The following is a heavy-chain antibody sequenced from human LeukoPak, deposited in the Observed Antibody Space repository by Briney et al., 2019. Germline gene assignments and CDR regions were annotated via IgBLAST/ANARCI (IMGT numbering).Heavy chain of an antibody. CDR3: AKGAASRGYTYVAN. Sequence: PGGSLRLSCAASGYTFSSHGLTWVRQAPGKGLEWVSTINGAGDNTYYADSVKGRFTISRDNSNNTLYLQMNSLRAEDTAVYYCAKGAASRGYTYVANWGQGTLVTVSS. CDR2: INGAGDNT. J-gene: IGHJ4*02. D-gene: IGHD5-18*01. CDR1: GYTFSSHG. V-gene: IGHV3-23*01.